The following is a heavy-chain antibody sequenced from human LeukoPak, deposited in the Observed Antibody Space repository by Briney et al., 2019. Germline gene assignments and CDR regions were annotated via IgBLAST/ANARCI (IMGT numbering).Heavy chain of an antibody. Sequence: SVKVSCKASGGTLSSYAISWVRQAPGQGLEWMGRIIPILGIANYAQKFQGRVTITADKSTSTAYMELSSLRSEDTAVYYCARRGSRDGYNYFDYWGQGTLVTVSS. D-gene: IGHD5-24*01. CDR3: ARRGSRDGYNYFDY. CDR1: GGTLSSYA. CDR2: IIPILGIA. J-gene: IGHJ4*02. V-gene: IGHV1-69*04.